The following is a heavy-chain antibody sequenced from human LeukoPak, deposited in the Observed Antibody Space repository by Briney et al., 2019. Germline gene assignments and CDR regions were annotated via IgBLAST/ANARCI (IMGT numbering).Heavy chain of an antibody. V-gene: IGHV1-3*01. CDR1: GYTFTSYA. D-gene: IGHD2-8*01. CDR2: INAGNGNT. J-gene: IGHJ4*02. CDR3: AGDTWTTPNGFGY. Sequence: ASVKVSCKASGYTFTSYAMHWVRQAPGQRLEWMGWINAGNGNTKYSQKFQGRVTITRDTSASTAYMELSSLRSEDTAVYYCAGDTWTTPNGFGYWGQGTLVTVSS.